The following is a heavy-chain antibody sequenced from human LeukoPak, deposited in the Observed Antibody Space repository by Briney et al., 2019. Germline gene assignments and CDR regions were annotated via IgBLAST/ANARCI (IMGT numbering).Heavy chain of an antibody. D-gene: IGHD2-15*01. CDR1: GITFSRSW. CDR2: IKEDGSEK. V-gene: IGHV3-7*04. Sequence: PGGSLRLSCAASGITFSRSWMSWVRQAPGKGLEWVAFIKEDGSEKYYVDSVKGRFTISRDNAENSLYLQTNSLRAEDTAVYYCARDRGGRTGLDDWGQGTLVTVSS. CDR3: ARDRGGRTGLDD. J-gene: IGHJ4*02.